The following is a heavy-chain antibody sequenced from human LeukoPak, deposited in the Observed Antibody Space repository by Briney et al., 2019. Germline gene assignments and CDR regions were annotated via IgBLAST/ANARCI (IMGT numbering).Heavy chain of an antibody. V-gene: IGHV1-8*01. J-gene: IGHJ5*02. CDR1: GYTFTTYD. CDR2: MNPNSGNT. CDR3: ARGRGSGHKENWFDP. Sequence: VASVKVSCKASGYTFTTYDINWVRQATGQGLEWMGWMNPNSGNTGYTQKFQGRVTMTRNTSISTAYMELSSLRSEGTAVYYCARGRGSGHKENWFDPWGQGTLVTVSS. D-gene: IGHD6-19*01.